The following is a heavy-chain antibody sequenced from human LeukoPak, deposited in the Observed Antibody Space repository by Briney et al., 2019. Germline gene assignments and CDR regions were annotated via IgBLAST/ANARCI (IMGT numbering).Heavy chain of an antibody. J-gene: IGHJ4*02. Sequence: ASVKVSCKASGYTFTGYYMHWVRQAPGQGLEWMGWINPNSGGTNYAQKFQGRVTMTRDTSISTAYMEPSRLRSDDTAVYYCARDSSLYDSSTFCVWGQGTLVTVSS. CDR1: GYTFTGYY. CDR2: INPNSGGT. D-gene: IGHD3-22*01. CDR3: ARDSSLYDSSTFCV. V-gene: IGHV1-2*02.